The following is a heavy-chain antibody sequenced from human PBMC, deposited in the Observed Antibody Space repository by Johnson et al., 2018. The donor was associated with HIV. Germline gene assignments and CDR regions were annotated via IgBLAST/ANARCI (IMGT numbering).Heavy chain of an antibody. J-gene: IGHJ3*02. V-gene: IGHV3-20*04. D-gene: IGHD3-16*01. CDR1: GFTFDEHG. CDR2: IAWNGATT. Sequence: VQLVESGGGVVQPGRSLRLSCAASGFTFDEHGMSWVRQAPGKGLEWVSGIAWNGATTGYADSVKGRFTISRDNVKKSLYLQMNSLGAEDTAVYYCATCSDQVLLGGDVFDIWGQGTMVTVSS. CDR3: ATCSDQVLLGGDVFDI.